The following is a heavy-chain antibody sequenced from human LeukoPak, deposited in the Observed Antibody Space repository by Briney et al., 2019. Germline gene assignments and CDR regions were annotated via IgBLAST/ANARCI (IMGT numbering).Heavy chain of an antibody. Sequence: GGSLRLSCTASGFTLGSHDMHWVRQIPGQGLEWVSAVSSGIHTFFADSVQGRFTVSREDARNSLYLQMNSLRAWDTAVYYCVREARGYHYTYFDYWGQGTLVTVSS. CDR3: VREARGYHYTYFDY. CDR2: VSSGIHT. J-gene: IGHJ4*02. D-gene: IGHD5-18*01. V-gene: IGHV3-13*01. CDR1: GFTLGSHD.